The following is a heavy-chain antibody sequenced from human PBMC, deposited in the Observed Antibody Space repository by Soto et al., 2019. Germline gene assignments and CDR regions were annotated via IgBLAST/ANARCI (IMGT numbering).Heavy chain of an antibody. CDR3: ARVSQPVSAEWLLSNLPQDGMDV. D-gene: IGHD3-3*01. CDR1: GYSFTSYW. Sequence: LGESLKISCKGSGYSFTSYWISWVRQMPGKGLEWMGRIDPSDSYTNYSPSFQGHVTISADKSISTAYLQWSSLKASDTAMYYCARVSQPVSAEWLLSNLPQDGMDVWGQGTTVTVSS. V-gene: IGHV5-10-1*01. CDR2: IDPSDSYT. J-gene: IGHJ6*02.